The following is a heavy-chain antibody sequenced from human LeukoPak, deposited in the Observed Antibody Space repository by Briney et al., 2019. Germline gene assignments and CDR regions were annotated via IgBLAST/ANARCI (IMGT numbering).Heavy chain of an antibody. J-gene: IGHJ5*02. CDR2: INHSGST. Sequence: SETLSLTCAVYGGSFSGYYWSWIRQPPGKGLEWIGEINHSGSTNYNPSLKSRVTISVDTSKNQFSLKLSSVTAADTAVYYCAPVAGTSVSNWFDPWGQGTLVTVSS. CDR3: APVAGTSVSNWFDP. D-gene: IGHD6-19*01. CDR1: GGSFSGYY. V-gene: IGHV4-34*01.